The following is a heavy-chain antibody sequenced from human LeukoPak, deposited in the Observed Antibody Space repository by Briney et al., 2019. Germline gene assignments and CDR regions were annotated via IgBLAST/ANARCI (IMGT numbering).Heavy chain of an antibody. CDR1: GGSFSGYY. Sequence: SETLSLTCAVYGGSFSGYYWSWIRQPPGKGLEWIGEINHSGSTNYNPSLKSRVTISVDTSKNQFSLKLSSVTAADTAVYYCARGHGQEYCGSTSCYNWFDPWGQGTLVTVSS. V-gene: IGHV4-34*01. CDR2: INHSGST. J-gene: IGHJ5*02. D-gene: IGHD2-2*01. CDR3: ARGHGQEYCGSTSCYNWFDP.